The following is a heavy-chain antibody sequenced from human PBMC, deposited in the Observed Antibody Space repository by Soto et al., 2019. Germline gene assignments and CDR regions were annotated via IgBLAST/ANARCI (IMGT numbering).Heavy chain of an antibody. D-gene: IGHD6-13*01. CDR2: IYYSGST. CDR1: GDSISSGSYY. CDR3: ARGPRPRQPVVDY. V-gene: IGHV4-39*01. Sequence: QLQLQESGPGLVKPSETLSLTCIVSGDSISSGSYYWGWIRQPPGKGLEWIGSIYYSGSTYYNPSLKSRGTISVDTSKNQSSLKLSSLTAADTAVYYCARGPRPRQPVVDYWGQGTLVTVSS. J-gene: IGHJ4*02.